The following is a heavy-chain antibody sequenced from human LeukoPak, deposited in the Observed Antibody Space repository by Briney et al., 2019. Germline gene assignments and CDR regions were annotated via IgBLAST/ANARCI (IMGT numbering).Heavy chain of an antibody. J-gene: IGHJ6*03. D-gene: IGHD3-9*01. CDR1: GFTLSDYY. V-gene: IGHV3-11*01. CDR3: ARDQTYYDILTGYYKKYYYYYMDV. CDR2: ISSSGSTI. Sequence: GGSLRLSCAASGFTLSDYYMSWIRQAPGKGLEWVSYISSSGSTIYYADSVKGRFTISRDNAKNSLYLQMNSLRAEDTAVYYCARDQTYYDILTGYYKKYYYYYMDVWGKGTTVTVSS.